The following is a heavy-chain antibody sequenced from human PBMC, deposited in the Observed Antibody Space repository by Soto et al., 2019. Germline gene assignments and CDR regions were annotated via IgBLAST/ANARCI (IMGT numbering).Heavy chain of an antibody. Sequence: SVKVSCKASGGTFSSYAISWVRQAPGQGLEWMGGIIPIFGTANYAQKFQGRVTITADESTSTAYMELNSLRAEDTAVYYCARDRYSYYDFWSGSLPYYYYGMDVWGQGTTVTVSS. CDR2: IIPIFGTA. V-gene: IGHV1-69*13. J-gene: IGHJ6*02. CDR1: GGTFSSYA. CDR3: ARDRYSYYDFWSGSLPYYYYGMDV. D-gene: IGHD3-3*01.